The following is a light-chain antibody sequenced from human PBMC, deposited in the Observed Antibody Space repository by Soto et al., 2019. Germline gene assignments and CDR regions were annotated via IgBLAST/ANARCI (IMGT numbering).Light chain of an antibody. CDR3: QQSFSPPYT. CDR2: GVS. CDR1: QSISDV. V-gene: IGKV1-39*01. J-gene: IGKJ2*01. Sequence: DIQMTQSPSSLSASIGDRVTITCRASQSISDVLNWYQQKPGRSPTLLIYGVSTLQSGVPPRFSGSGSGTDFTLTISSLQPGDFAVYYCQQSFSPPYTFGQGTKIEIK.